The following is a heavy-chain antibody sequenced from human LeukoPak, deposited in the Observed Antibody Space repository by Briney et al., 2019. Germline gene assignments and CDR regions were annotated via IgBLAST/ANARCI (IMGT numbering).Heavy chain of an antibody. CDR2: ISSSGSTI. Sequence: GGSLRLSCAASGFTFSSYEMSWVRQAPGKGLEWGSYISSSGSTIYYADSVKGRFTISRDNAKNSLYLQMNSLRAEDTAVYYCARVAVCGGDCYLIDYWGQGALVTVSS. J-gene: IGHJ4*02. CDR1: GFTFSSYE. D-gene: IGHD2-21*02. V-gene: IGHV3-48*03. CDR3: ARVAVCGGDCYLIDY.